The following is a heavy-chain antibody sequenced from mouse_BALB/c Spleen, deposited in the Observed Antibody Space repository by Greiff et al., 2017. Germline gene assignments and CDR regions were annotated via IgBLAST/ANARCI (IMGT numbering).Heavy chain of an antibody. CDR2: IDPENGNT. CDR1: GFNIKDYY. J-gene: IGHJ3*01. CDR3: ARGNGYDDGGFAY. V-gene: IGHV14-1*02. D-gene: IGHD2-2*01. Sequence: VQLKQSGAELVRPGALVKLSCKASGFNIKDYYMHWVKQRPEQGLEWIGWIDPENGNTIYDPKFQGKASITADTSSNTAYLQLSSLTSEDTAVYYCARGNGYDDGGFAYWGQGTLVTVSA.